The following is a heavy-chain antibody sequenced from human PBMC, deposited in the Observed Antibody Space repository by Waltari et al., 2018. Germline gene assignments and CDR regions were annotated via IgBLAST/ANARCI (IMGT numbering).Heavy chain of an antibody. CDR1: GFSLSTSGVG. CDR3: AHRQRGMKSVTVAFDY. D-gene: IGHD4-4*01. CDR2: IYWNDDK. Sequence: QITLKESGPTLVKPTQTLTLTCTFSGFSLSTSGVGVGWIRQPPGKALEWLALIYWNDDKRHSPSLKSRLTITKDTSKNQVVLTMTNMDPVDTATYYCAHRQRGMKSVTVAFDYWGQGTLVTVSS. V-gene: IGHV2-5*01. J-gene: IGHJ4*02.